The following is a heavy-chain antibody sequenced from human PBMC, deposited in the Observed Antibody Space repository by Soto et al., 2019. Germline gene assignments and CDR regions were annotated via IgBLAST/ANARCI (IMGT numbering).Heavy chain of an antibody. CDR3: ARDPSASGRSGHDY. CDR2: INTDNGNT. CDR1: GYTFTNYN. V-gene: IGHV1-18*01. Sequence: QVQLVQSGAEVKKPGASVTVSCKASGYTFTNYNIGWVRQAPGQGLEWLGWINTDNGNTNYAQTVQGRVTMTTDTSTVTAYMELRSLRSDDTAVYYCARDPSASGRSGHDYWGQGTLVTVSS. J-gene: IGHJ4*02. D-gene: IGHD6-25*01.